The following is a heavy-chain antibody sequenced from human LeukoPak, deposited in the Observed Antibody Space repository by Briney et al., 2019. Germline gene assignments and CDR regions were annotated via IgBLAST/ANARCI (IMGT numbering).Heavy chain of an antibody. D-gene: IGHD6-19*01. CDR1: GFTFSTYI. V-gene: IGHV3-21*01. J-gene: IGHJ4*02. Sequence: GGSLRLSCAASGFTFSTYIMNWVRQAPGKGLEWVSSISSSNNYLYYADSVKGRFTISRDNAKNSLYLQMNSLRAEDTAVYYCARDGQGIAVAFDYWGQGTLVTVSS. CDR3: ARDGQGIAVAFDY. CDR2: ISSSNNYL.